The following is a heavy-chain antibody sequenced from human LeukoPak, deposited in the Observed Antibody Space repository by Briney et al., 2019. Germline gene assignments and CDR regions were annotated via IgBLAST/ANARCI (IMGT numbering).Heavy chain of an antibody. CDR1: GGSISSTNSC. Sequence: PSETLSLTCTVSGGSISSTNSCWGWLRQSPRTGLEWVGNIYSSGSTYYNPSLKSRVTISIDTSENQFSLKLTSVTAADTAVYYCARKREGPTTGIDYWGQETLVTVSS. CDR3: ARKREGPTTGIDY. V-gene: IGHV4-39*07. D-gene: IGHD1-26*01. CDR2: IYSSGST. J-gene: IGHJ4*02.